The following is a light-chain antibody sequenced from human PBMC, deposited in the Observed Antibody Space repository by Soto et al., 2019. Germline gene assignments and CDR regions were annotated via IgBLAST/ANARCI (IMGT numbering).Light chain of an antibody. J-gene: IGKJ1*01. CDR2: GAS. CDR1: QSVNSGY. V-gene: IGKV3-20*01. CDR3: QHYGSSST. Sequence: EIVLTQSPGTLSLSPGERATLSCRASQSVNSGYLAWYQQKPGQAPRLLIYGASSRATGIPDRFSGSGSGTDFTLTISRLEPEDFAVYYCQHYGSSSTFGQGTKVEI.